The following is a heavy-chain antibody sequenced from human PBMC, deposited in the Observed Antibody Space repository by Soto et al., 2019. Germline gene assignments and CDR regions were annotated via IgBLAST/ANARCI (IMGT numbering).Heavy chain of an antibody. J-gene: IGHJ5*02. CDR1: GGTFNNYA. V-gene: IGHV1-69*15. D-gene: IGHD3-3*01. Sequence: QVQLVQSGAEVKKPGSSVKVSCKASGGTFNNYAISWVRQAPGQGLEWMGRIIPIFNTANYAQKFQGRVTLTADESTSTAYMELSSLRSEDTAIYYCARDTIFGVVIIGWFDPWGQGTLVTVSS. CDR2: IIPIFNTA. CDR3: ARDTIFGVVIIGWFDP.